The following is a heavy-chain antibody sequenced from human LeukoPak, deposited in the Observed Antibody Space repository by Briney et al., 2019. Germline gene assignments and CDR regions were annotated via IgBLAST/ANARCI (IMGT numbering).Heavy chain of an antibody. CDR3: AKTYSQKDY. CDR2: NSGGRT. Sequence: GGSLRLSCAVSGITLSNYGMSWVRQAPGKGLEWVAGNSGGRTNYADSVKGRFTISRDNSKNTLYLQMNSLRAEDTAVYYCAKTYSQKDYWGQGTLVTVSS. V-gene: IGHV3-23*01. J-gene: IGHJ4*02. CDR1: GITLSNYG. D-gene: IGHD4-11*01.